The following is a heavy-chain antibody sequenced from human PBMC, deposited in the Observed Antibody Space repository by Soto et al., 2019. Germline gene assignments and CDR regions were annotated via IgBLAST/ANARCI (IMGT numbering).Heavy chain of an antibody. J-gene: IGHJ4*02. CDR1: GFTFSSYG. V-gene: IGHV3-30*18. Sequence: GGSLRLSCAASGFTFSSYGMHWVRQAPGKGLEWVAVISYDGSNKYYADSVKGRFTISRDNSKNTLYLQMNSLRAEDTAVYYCAKDTGDVDIVAPDYWGQGTLVTVSS. D-gene: IGHD5-12*01. CDR3: AKDTGDVDIVAPDY. CDR2: ISYDGSNK.